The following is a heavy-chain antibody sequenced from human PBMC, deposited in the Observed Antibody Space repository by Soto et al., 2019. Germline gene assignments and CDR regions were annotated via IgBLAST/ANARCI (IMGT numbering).Heavy chain of an antibody. V-gene: IGHV4-34*01. D-gene: IGHD4-17*01. CDR2: INHSGST. CDR1: GGSFSGYY. J-gene: IGHJ5*02. CDR3: ARLPWADYGGIFDP. Sequence: SETLSLTCAVYGGSFSGYYWTWIRQPPGTGLEWIGEINHSGSTNYNPSLKSRVTISVDTSKNQFSLKLSSVTAADTAMYYCARLPWADYGGIFDPWGQGTLVTVSS.